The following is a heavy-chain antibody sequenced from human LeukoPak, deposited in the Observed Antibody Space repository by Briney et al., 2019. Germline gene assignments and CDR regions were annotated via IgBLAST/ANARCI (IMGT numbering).Heavy chain of an antibody. Sequence: PGGSLRLSCAVSGFTFTDYYMSWIRQAPGKGLEWVSYISSSGSTIYYADSVKGRFTISRDNAKSLLYLQMNSLRAEDTAVYYCAREPRSPPNDAFDIWGQGTMVTVSS. CDR2: ISSSGSTI. J-gene: IGHJ3*02. V-gene: IGHV3-11*04. CDR1: GFTFTDYY. D-gene: IGHD1-14*01. CDR3: AREPRSPPNDAFDI.